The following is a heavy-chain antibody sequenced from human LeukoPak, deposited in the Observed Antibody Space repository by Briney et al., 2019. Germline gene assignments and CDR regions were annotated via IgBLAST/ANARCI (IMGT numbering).Heavy chain of an antibody. Sequence: GESLKISCKGSGYSFTSYWIGWVRQMPGKGLEWMGIIYPGDSDTRYSPSFQGQVTISADKSISTAYLQWSSLKASDTAMYYCARRGMAAQPDEYWFDPWGQGTMVTVSS. CDR1: GYSFTSYW. D-gene: IGHD2-8*02. CDR3: ARRGMAAQPDEYWFDP. J-gene: IGHJ3*01. V-gene: IGHV5-51*01. CDR2: IYPGDSDT.